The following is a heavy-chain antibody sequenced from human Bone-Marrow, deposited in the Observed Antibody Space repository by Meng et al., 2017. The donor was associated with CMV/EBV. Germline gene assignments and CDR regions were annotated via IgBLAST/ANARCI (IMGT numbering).Heavy chain of an antibody. CDR2: IYYSGST. CDR3: ARWYQLDQHYFDY. D-gene: IGHD2-2*01. Sequence: SETLSLTCTVSGGSISSSSYYWGWIRQPPGKGLEWIGSIYYSGSTYYNPSPKSRVTISVDTSKNQFSLKLSSVTAADTAVYYCARWYQLDQHYFDYWGQGTLVTVYS. J-gene: IGHJ4*02. V-gene: IGHV4-39*07. CDR1: GGSISSSSYY.